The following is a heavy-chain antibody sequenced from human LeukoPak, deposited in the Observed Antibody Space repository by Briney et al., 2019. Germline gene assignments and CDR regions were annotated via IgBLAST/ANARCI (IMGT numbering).Heavy chain of an antibody. D-gene: IGHD1-14*01. CDR2: IYSGGST. Sequence: GGSLRLSCAASGFTVSSNYMSWVRQAPGKGLEWVSVIYSGGSTYYADSVKGRFTISRHNSKNTLYLQMNSLRAEDTAVYYCASGWCYSRKNAFDIGGQGTMVTVPS. V-gene: IGHV3-53*04. CDR3: ASGWCYSRKNAFDI. CDR1: GFTVSSNY. J-gene: IGHJ3*02.